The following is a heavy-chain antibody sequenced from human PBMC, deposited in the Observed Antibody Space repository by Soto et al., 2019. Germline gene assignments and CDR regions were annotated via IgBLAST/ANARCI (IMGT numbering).Heavy chain of an antibody. CDR2: IYYSGST. J-gene: IGHJ6*02. Sequence: SETLSLTCTVSGGSISSGGYYWSWIRQHPGKGLEWIGYIYYSGSTYYNPSLNSRVTISVDTSKNQFSLKLSSVTAADTAVYYCAREELLYSSSSRKNYYYYGMDVWGQGTTVTVSS. D-gene: IGHD6-6*01. V-gene: IGHV4-31*03. CDR1: GGSISSGGYY. CDR3: AREELLYSSSSRKNYYYYGMDV.